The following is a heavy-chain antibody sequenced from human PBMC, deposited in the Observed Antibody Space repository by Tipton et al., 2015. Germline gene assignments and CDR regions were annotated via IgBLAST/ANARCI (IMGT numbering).Heavy chain of an antibody. V-gene: IGHV1-69*13. J-gene: IGHJ5*02. D-gene: IGHD3-10*01. Sequence: QLVQSGAEVKKPGASVKVSCKASGFTFISYAISWVRQAPGQGLEWMGGIIPIFGTANYAQKFQGRVTITADESTSTAYMELSSLRSEDTAVYYCARGVSYYYGSGSYYKSVGSWFDPWGQGTPVTVSS. CDR2: IIPIFGTA. CDR3: ARGVSYYYGSGSYYKSVGSWFDP. CDR1: GFTFISYA.